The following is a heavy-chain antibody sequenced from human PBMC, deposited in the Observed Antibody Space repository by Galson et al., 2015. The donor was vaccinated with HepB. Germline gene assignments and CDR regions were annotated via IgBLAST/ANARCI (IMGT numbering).Heavy chain of an antibody. D-gene: IGHD2-21*01. CDR1: FTFGDYA. V-gene: IGHV3-49*03. J-gene: IGHJ4*02. CDR2: IRHKGYGGTA. CDR3: TRESGGDSDY. Sequence: FTFGDYAMSWFRQAPGKGLEWVGFIRHKGYGGTAEYAASVKARFSISRDDSESIAYLQMDSLKTDDTAVYYCTRESGGDSDYWGQGTLATVSS.